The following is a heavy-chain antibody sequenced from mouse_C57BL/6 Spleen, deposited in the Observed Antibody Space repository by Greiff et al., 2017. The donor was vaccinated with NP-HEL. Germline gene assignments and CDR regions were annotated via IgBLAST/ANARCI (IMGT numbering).Heavy chain of an antibody. CDR3: ARGDTTVVDWFAY. CDR2: IDPSDSYT. D-gene: IGHD1-1*01. Sequence: VQLQQPGAELVKPGASVKLSCKASGYTFTSYWMQWVKQRPGQGLEWIGEIDPSDSYTNYNQKFKGKATLTVDTSSSTAYMQLSSLTSEDSAVYYCARGDTTVVDWFAYWGQGTLVTVSA. J-gene: IGHJ3*01. CDR1: GYTFTSYW. V-gene: IGHV1-50*01.